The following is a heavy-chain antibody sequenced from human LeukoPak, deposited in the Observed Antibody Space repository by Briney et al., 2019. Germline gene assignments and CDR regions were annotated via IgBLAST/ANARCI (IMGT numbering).Heavy chain of an antibody. CDR3: AKLPHPGSGDGRCSTCRPVGALDI. Sequence: GGSLRLSCAASGFTFSSYAMSWVRQAPGKGLEWVSAISGSGGSTYYADSVKGRFTISRDNSKNPLYLKMNSLRAEDTAVYYCAKLPHPGSGDGRCSTCRPVGALDIWGQGTMVTVSS. V-gene: IGHV3-23*01. J-gene: IGHJ3*02. CDR1: GFTFSSYA. D-gene: IGHD3-10*01. CDR2: ISGSGGST.